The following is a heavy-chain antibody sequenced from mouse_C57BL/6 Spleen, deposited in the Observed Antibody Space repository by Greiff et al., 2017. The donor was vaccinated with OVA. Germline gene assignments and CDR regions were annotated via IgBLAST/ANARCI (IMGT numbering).Heavy chain of an antibody. D-gene: IGHD2-5*01. CDR1: GYTFTSYW. V-gene: IGHV1-69*01. Sequence: VQLQQPGAELVMPGASVKLSCKASGYTFTSYWMHWVKQRPGQGLEWIGEIDPSDSYTNYNQKFKGKSTLTVDKSSSTAYMQLSSLTSEDSAVYYCARRGYSNYKGWFAYWGQGTLVTVSA. CDR2: IDPSDSYT. CDR3: ARRGYSNYKGWFAY. J-gene: IGHJ3*01.